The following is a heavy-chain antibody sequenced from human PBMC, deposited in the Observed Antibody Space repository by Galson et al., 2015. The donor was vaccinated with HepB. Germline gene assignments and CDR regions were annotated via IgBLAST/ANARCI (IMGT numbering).Heavy chain of an antibody. J-gene: IGHJ4*02. CDR1: GFTFSSYW. CDR3: VSRWSSSGWTPDDY. CDR2: IKQDGSEK. Sequence: SLRLSCAASGFTFSSYWMSWVRQAPGKGLEWVANIKQDGSEKYYVDSVKGRFTIPRDNAKNSLYLQMNSLRAEDTAVYYCVSRWSSSGWTPDDYWGQGTLVTVSS. D-gene: IGHD6-19*01. V-gene: IGHV3-7*03.